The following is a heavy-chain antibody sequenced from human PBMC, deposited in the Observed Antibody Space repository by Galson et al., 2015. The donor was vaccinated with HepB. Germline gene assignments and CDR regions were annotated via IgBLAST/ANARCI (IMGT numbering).Heavy chain of an antibody. Sequence: SVKVSCKASGYDFNKYGLRWVRQAPGQGLEWMGWVSDYDGSANYAPKFQGRVTMTTQTSTGTAFMEMRSLRSDDTAVYYCARDSRLELQLNNYYSYGMDVWGQGTAVVVS. J-gene: IGHJ6*02. CDR1: GYDFNKYG. D-gene: IGHD1-7*01. CDR3: ARDSRLELQLNNYYSYGMDV. CDR2: VSDYDGSA. V-gene: IGHV1-18*01.